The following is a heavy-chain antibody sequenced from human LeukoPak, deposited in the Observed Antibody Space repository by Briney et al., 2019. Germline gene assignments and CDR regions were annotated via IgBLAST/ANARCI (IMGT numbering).Heavy chain of an antibody. D-gene: IGHD6-19*01. CDR3: AKRKYSSGSYGFDV. Sequence: PGGSLRLSCAASGFTFNNYAMSWVRQAPGKGLEWVSTITGSGDNTYYADSVKGRFTVSRDNSKNTLYLQMNSLRAEDTAVYYCAKRKYSSGSYGFDVWGQGTTVSVSS. J-gene: IGHJ6*02. CDR2: ITGSGDNT. V-gene: IGHV3-23*01. CDR1: GFTFNNYA.